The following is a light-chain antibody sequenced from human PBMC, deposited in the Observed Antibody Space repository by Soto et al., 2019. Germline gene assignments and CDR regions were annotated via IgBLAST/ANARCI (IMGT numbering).Light chain of an antibody. Sequence: SYELTQPPSESVAPGKTARITCGGNNIGSKSVHWDQQKPGQAPVLVIYYDSDRPSGIPERFSGSNFGNTATLAISRVEAGDEADYYCQVWDSSSDHLYVFGTGTKVTVL. J-gene: IGLJ1*01. V-gene: IGLV3-21*04. CDR3: QVWDSSSDHLYV. CDR1: NIGSKS. CDR2: YDS.